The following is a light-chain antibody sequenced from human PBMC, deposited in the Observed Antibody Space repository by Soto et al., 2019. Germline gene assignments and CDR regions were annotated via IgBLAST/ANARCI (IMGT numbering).Light chain of an antibody. Sequence: DIVLTQSPGTLSLSPGERATLSCRASQTIYSDYLAWYQQKPGQAPRLLIYDSTDRATGLPARFSGSGSGTDFTLTINSLEPEDFAVYYCQQRNSWPLTFGGGTTVEIK. CDR2: DST. CDR1: QTIYSDY. CDR3: QQRNSWPLT. V-gene: IGKV3D-20*02. J-gene: IGKJ4*01.